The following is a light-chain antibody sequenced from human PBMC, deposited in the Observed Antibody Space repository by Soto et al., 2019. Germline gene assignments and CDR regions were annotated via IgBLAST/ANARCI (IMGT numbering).Light chain of an antibody. CDR2: EVS. Sequence: QSALTQPASVSGSPGQSITISCTGTSSDVGSYNLVSWYQQHPGKAPKLMIYEVSKRPSGVSNRFSGSKSDNTASLTISGLLAEDEADYYCCSYAGTSTFVVFGGGTKLTVL. V-gene: IGLV2-23*02. J-gene: IGLJ2*01. CDR1: SSDVGSYNL. CDR3: CSYAGTSTFVV.